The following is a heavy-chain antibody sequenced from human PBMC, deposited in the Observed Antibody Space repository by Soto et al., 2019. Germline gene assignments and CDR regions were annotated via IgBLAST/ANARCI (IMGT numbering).Heavy chain of an antibody. J-gene: IGHJ3*02. Sequence: ASVKVSCKASGYTFTSYGISWVRQAPGQGLEWMGWISAYNGNTNYAQKLQGRVTMTTDTSTSTAYMELRSLRSEDTAVYYCATARFLEWLPKVYAFDIWGQGTMVTVSS. CDR1: GYTFTSYG. CDR3: ATARFLEWLPKVYAFDI. D-gene: IGHD3-3*01. CDR2: ISAYNGNT. V-gene: IGHV1-18*01.